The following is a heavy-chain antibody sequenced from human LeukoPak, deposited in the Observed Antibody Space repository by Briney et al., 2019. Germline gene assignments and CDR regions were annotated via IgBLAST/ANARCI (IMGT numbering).Heavy chain of an antibody. CDR2: MNPNSGNT. CDR1: GYTFTSYD. J-gene: IGHJ6*02. CDR3: ARGYGGLYYYYGMDV. Sequence: ASVKVSCKASGYTFTSYDINWVRQATGQGLEWMGWMNPNSGNTGYAQKFQGRVTMTRNTSISTAYMKLSSLRSEDTAVYYCARGYGGLYYYYGMDVWGQGTTVTVSS. D-gene: IGHD4-23*01. V-gene: IGHV1-8*01.